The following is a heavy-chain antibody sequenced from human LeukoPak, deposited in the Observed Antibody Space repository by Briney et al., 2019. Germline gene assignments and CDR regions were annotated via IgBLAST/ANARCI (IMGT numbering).Heavy chain of an antibody. CDR3: ARDYGRTPWRPVEMATIHFDY. CDR1: GYTFTSYY. D-gene: IGHD5-24*01. V-gene: IGHV1-46*01. Sequence: GASVKVSCKASGYTFTSYYMHWVRQAPGQGLEWMGIINPSGGSTSYAQKFQGRVTMTRDTSTSTVYMELSSLRSEDTAVYYCARDYGRTPWRPVEMATIHFDYWGQGTLVTVSS. CDR2: INPSGGST. J-gene: IGHJ4*02.